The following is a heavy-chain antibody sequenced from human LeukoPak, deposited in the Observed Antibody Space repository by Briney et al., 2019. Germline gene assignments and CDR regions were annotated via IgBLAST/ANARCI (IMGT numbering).Heavy chain of an antibody. D-gene: IGHD5-18*01. Sequence: ASVKVSCKASGYTFTDYYMHWVRQAPGQGLEWMGWINPNSGSTNYAQKFQGRVTMTRDTSISTAYMELSRLTSDDTAVYYCAREPVDTPMVTSFDYWGQGTLVTVSS. CDR3: AREPVDTPMVTSFDY. CDR2: INPNSGST. CDR1: GYTFTDYY. V-gene: IGHV1-2*02. J-gene: IGHJ4*02.